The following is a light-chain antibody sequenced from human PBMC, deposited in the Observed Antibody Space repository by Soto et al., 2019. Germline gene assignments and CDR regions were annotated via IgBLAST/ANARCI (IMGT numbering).Light chain of an antibody. J-gene: IGLJ2*01. CDR2: EVS. Sequence: QSALTQPPSVSGSPGQSIAISCTGTSSDVVTYKYVSWYQQHPGKAPKLMIYEVSIRPSGVSDRFSGSKSGNTASLTISGLRPEDEAYYYCCSYAGSTTRVVFGGGTKLTVL. CDR1: SSDVVTYKY. CDR3: CSYAGSTTRVV. V-gene: IGLV2-14*01.